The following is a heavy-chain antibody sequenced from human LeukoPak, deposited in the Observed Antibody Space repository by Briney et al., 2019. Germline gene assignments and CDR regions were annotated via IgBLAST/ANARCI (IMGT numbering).Heavy chain of an antibody. J-gene: IGHJ4*02. D-gene: IGHD3-22*01. V-gene: IGHV1-2*02. CDR2: INPNSGGT. CDR1: GYTFSGFY. CDR3: ARVIPDYYDSSGYPLFFDY. Sequence: ASVKVSCKASGYTFSGFYMHWVRQAPGQGLEWMGWINPNSGGTKYSQKLQGRVTLTTDTSTSTAYMEVRSLRSDDTAVYFCARVIPDYYDSSGYPLFFDYWGQGTLVTVSS.